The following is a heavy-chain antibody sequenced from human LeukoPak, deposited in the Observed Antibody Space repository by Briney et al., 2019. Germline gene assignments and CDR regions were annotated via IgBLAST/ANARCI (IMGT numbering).Heavy chain of an antibody. Sequence: SVKVSCKASGGTFSSYAISWVRQAPGQGLEWMGGIIPIFGTANYAQKFQGRVTITTDESTSTAYMELSSLRSEDTAVYYCARAQLELRLYYYYYYMDVWGKGTTVIVSS. J-gene: IGHJ6*03. V-gene: IGHV1-69*05. CDR1: GGTFSSYA. CDR3: ARAQLELRLYYYYYYMDV. CDR2: IIPIFGTA. D-gene: IGHD1-7*01.